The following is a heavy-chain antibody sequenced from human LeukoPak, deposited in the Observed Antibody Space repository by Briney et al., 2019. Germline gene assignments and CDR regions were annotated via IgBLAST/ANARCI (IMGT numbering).Heavy chain of an antibody. CDR3: AREFGGLDY. D-gene: IGHD3-16*01. CDR2: IYTSGST. Sequence: PSQTLSLTCTVSGGSISSGSYYWSWIRQPAGKGLEWIGRIYTSGSTNYNPSLKSRVTISVGTSKNQFSLKLSSVTAADTAVYYCAREFGGLDYWGQGTLVTVSS. J-gene: IGHJ4*02. CDR1: GGSISSGSYY. V-gene: IGHV4-61*02.